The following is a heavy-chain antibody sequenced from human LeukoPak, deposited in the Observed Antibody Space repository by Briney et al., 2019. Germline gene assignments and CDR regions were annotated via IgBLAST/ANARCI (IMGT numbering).Heavy chain of an antibody. D-gene: IGHD6-13*01. V-gene: IGHV4-59*08. Sequence: SETLSLTCTVSGGSISSYYWSWIRQPPGKGLEWIGYIYYSGSTNYNPSLKSRVTISVDTSKNQFSLKLSSVTAADTAVYYCARVPGIAAAGPLFDYWGQGTLVTVSS. J-gene: IGHJ4*02. CDR2: IYYSGST. CDR1: GGSISSYY. CDR3: ARVPGIAAAGPLFDY.